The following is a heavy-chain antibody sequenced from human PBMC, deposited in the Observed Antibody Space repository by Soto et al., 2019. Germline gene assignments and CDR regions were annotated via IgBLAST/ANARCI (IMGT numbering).Heavy chain of an antibody. V-gene: IGHV3-15*01. D-gene: IGHD2-21*01. CDR3: TRAFHDGADYPGEAAYAI. CDR2: IKDTPQRATT. J-gene: IGHJ3*02. CDR1: GFTFSNFC. Sequence: EVQLVESGGGLVEPGGSLRLSCAASGFTFSNFCVTWVRHTPGKGLEWVGRIKDTPQRATTDYAAPVKGRFTISRDDSKSTMYLPMNSLKAEDSALYYCTRAFHDGADYPGEAAYAIWGQGTRVNASS.